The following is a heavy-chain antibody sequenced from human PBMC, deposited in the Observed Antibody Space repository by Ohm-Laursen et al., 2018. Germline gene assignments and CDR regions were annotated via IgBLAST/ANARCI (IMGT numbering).Heavy chain of an antibody. D-gene: IGHD1-26*01. CDR3: ASVSGEHRYARIDY. J-gene: IGHJ4*02. Sequence: ASVKVSCKASGYTFTSLDINWVRQATGQGLEWMGWMSPKNDNTGYAQKFQGRVTMTRDTSINTAYMELSRLRSDDTAAYYCASVSGEHRYARIDYWGQGTLVTVSS. CDR1: GYTFTSLD. V-gene: IGHV1-8*01. CDR2: MSPKNDNT.